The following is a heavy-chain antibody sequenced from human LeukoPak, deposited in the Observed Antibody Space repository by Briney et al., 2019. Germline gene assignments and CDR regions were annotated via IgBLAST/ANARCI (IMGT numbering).Heavy chain of an antibody. V-gene: IGHV4-34*01. CDR2: INHSGST. CDR3: ARGVDY. Sequence: SETLSLTCAVYGGSFSGYYWSWIRQPPGKGLEWIGEINHSGSTNYNPSLKSRVTISVDTSKNQFSLKLSSVTAANTAVYYCARGVDYWGQGTLVTVSS. CDR1: GGSFSGYY. J-gene: IGHJ4*02.